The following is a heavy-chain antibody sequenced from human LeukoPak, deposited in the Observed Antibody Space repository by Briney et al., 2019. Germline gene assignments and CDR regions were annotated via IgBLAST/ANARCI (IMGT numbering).Heavy chain of an antibody. D-gene: IGHD2-2*02. CDR2: ISYDGSNK. J-gene: IGHJ4*02. Sequence: AGGSLRLSCAASGFTFSSYSMNWVRQAPGKGLEWVAVISYDGSNKYYADSVKGRFTISRDNSKNTLYLQMNSLRAEDTAVYYCARDGPVPAAIPGLFDYWGQGTLVTVSS. V-gene: IGHV3-30*03. CDR1: GFTFSSYS. CDR3: ARDGPVPAAIPGLFDY.